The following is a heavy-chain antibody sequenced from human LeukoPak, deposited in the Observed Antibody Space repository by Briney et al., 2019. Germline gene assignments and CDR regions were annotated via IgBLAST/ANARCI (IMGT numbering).Heavy chain of an antibody. D-gene: IGHD1-1*01. CDR2: ISYDGSNK. CDR3: AATSLPGAFDI. Sequence: PGGSLRLSCVASGFTFSSYAMHWVRQAPGKGLEWVAVISYDGSNKYYADSVKGRFTISRDNSKNTLYLQMNSLRAEDTAVYYCAATSLPGAFDIWGQGTMVTVSS. CDR1: GFTFSSYA. V-gene: IGHV3-30-3*01. J-gene: IGHJ3*02.